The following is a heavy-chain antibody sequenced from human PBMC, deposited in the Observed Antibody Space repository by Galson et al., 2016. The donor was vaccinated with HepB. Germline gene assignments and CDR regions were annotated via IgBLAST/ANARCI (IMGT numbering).Heavy chain of an antibody. Sequence: PAGKGLEWIGHIYTSGSTNYNPSLKCRVTMSVDTSKNQFSLKLSSVTAADTAAYYCARDLYSYGYRNYFDYWGQGTLVTVSS. CDR3: ARDLYSYGYRNYFDY. CDR2: IYTSGST. V-gene: IGHV4-4*07. D-gene: IGHD5-18*01. J-gene: IGHJ4*02.